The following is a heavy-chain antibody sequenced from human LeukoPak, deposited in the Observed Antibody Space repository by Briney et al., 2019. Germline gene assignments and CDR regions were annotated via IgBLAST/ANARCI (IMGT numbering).Heavy chain of an antibody. V-gene: IGHV4-59*12. Sequence: SETLSLTCTVSGGSISSYYWSWIRQPPGKGLEWIGYIYYSGSTNYNPSLKSRVTISVDTSKNQFSLKLSSVTAADTAVYYCARDIRYYYGSGSSDYWGQGTLVTVSS. CDR1: GGSISSYY. J-gene: IGHJ4*02. CDR3: ARDIRYYYGSGSSDY. CDR2: IYYSGST. D-gene: IGHD3-10*01.